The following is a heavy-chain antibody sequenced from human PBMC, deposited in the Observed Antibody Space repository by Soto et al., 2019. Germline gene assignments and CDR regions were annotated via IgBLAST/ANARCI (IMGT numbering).Heavy chain of an antibody. Sequence: SETLSLTCAVYGGSFSGYYWSWIRQPPGKGLEWIGEINHSGSTNYNPSLKSRVTISVDTSKNQFSLKLSSVTAADTAVYYCASDLGYCSGGSCYPHDAFEIWGQGTMVTVSS. V-gene: IGHV4-34*01. CDR2: INHSGST. D-gene: IGHD2-15*01. CDR3: ASDLGYCSGGSCYPHDAFEI. J-gene: IGHJ3*02. CDR1: GGSFSGYY.